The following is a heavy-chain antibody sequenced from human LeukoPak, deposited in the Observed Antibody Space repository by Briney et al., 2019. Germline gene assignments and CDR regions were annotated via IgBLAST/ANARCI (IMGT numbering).Heavy chain of an antibody. CDR3: ARDVRYGDYAGWFDP. CDR2: ISSSSSYI. Sequence: PGGSLRLSCAASGFTFNSYSMNWVRQAPGKGLEWVSSISSSSSYIYYADSLKGRFTISRDNAKNSLYLQMNSLRAEDTAVYYCARDVRYGDYAGWFDPWGQGTLVTVSS. J-gene: IGHJ5*02. D-gene: IGHD4-17*01. V-gene: IGHV3-21*01. CDR1: GFTFNSYS.